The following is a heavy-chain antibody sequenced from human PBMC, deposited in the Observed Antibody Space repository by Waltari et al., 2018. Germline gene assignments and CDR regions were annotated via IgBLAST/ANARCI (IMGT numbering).Heavy chain of an antibody. CDR2: LYPEEGET. J-gene: IGHJ5*02. V-gene: IGHV1-24*01. D-gene: IGHD1-26*01. CDR3: ATVSSGSYTGFDP. Sequence: QVQLVQSGAEVKKPGASVKVSCKVSGYTITELSMHWVRQAPGKGLEWMGGLYPEEGETIYAQKLQGRVTMTEDTSTDTAYMELSSLRSEDTAVYYCATVSSGSYTGFDPWGQGTLVTVSS. CDR1: GYTITELS.